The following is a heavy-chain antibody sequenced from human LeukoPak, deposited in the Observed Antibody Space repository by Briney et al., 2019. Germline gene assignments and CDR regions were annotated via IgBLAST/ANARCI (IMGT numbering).Heavy chain of an antibody. CDR2: INHSGST. CDR1: GGSFSGYY. CDR3: ARGPPYYDFWSGYVGVIDP. D-gene: IGHD3-3*01. Sequence: SETLSLTCAVYGGSFSGYYWSWIRQPPGKGLEWIGEINHSGSTNYNPSLKSRVTISVDTSKNQFSLKLSSVTAADTAVYYCARGPPYYDFWSGYVGVIDPWGQRTLVTVSS. J-gene: IGHJ5*02. V-gene: IGHV4-34*01.